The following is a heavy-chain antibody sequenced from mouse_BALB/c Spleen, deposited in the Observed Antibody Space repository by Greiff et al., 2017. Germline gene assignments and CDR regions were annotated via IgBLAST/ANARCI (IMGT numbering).Heavy chain of an antibody. CDR3: ASPSLTAFDY. D-gene: IGHD4-1*01. CDR2: ISSGSSTI. Sequence: EVKLVESGGGLVQPGGSRKLSCAASGFTFSSFGMHWVRQAPEKGLEWVAYISSGSSTIYYADTVKGRFTISRDNPKNTLFLQMTSLRSEDTAMYYCASPSLTAFDYWGQGTTLTVSS. V-gene: IGHV5-17*02. CDR1: GFTFSSFG. J-gene: IGHJ2*01.